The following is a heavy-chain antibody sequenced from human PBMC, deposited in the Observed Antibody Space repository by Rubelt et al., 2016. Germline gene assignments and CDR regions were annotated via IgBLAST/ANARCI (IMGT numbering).Heavy chain of an antibody. CDR2: IYHSGST. J-gene: IGHJ4*02. Sequence: QVQLQESGPGLVKPSGTLSLTCAVSGGSISSSNWWSWVRQPPGKGLEWIGEIYHSGSTNYNPSLKGGVTISVDKSRNQFSLKLSAVTAADTAVDYCAREKPAAMAPDYWGQGTLVTVSS. V-gene: IGHV4-4*02. CDR3: AREKPAAMAPDY. D-gene: IGHD2-2*01. CDR1: GGSISSSNW.